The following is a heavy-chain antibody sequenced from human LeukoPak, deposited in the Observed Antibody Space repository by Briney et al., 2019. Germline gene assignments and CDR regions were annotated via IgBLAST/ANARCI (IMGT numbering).Heavy chain of an antibody. CDR2: IYYSGST. CDR1: GGSISSYY. CDR3: ASSPRRTGTTNFDY. D-gene: IGHD1-7*01. V-gene: IGHV4-59*01. Sequence: PSETLSLTCTVSGGSISSYYWSWIRQPPGKGLEWSGYIYYSGSTNYNPPLKSRVTISVDTSKNQFSLKLSSVTAADTAVYYCASSPRRTGTTNFDYWGQGTLVTVSS. J-gene: IGHJ4*02.